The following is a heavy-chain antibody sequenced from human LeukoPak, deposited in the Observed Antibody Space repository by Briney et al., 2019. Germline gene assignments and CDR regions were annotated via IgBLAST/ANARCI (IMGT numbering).Heavy chain of an antibody. CDR1: GFTFSDYY. Sequence: GGSLRLSCAASGFTFSDYYMSWIRQAPGKGLEWVSYISSSGSTIYYADSVKGRFTISRDNAKNSLYLQMNSLRAEDTAVYYCAKDTRPTPVTSYYFDYWGQGTLVTVSS. J-gene: IGHJ4*02. CDR2: ISSSGSTI. CDR3: AKDTRPTPVTSYYFDY. V-gene: IGHV3-11*04. D-gene: IGHD4-17*01.